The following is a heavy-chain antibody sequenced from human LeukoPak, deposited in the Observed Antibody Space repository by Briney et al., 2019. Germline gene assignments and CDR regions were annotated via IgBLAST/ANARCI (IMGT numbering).Heavy chain of an antibody. CDR1: GFTFSDYY. CDR2: ISSRGVTI. Sequence: GGSLRLSCAASGFTFSDYYMSWIRQAPGKGLEWLSYISSRGVTIHYADSVKGRFTISRDNSKNSLYLQMNSLRTEDTALYYCAKDSGSGWYNYYYYYYMDVWGKGITVTVSS. CDR3: AKDSGSGWYNYYYYYYMDV. D-gene: IGHD6-19*01. J-gene: IGHJ6*03. V-gene: IGHV3-11*01.